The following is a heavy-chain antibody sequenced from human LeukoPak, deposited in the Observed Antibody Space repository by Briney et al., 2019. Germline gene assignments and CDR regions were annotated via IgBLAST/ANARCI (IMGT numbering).Heavy chain of an antibody. Sequence: TSETLSLTCTVSGGSISSSSYYWGWIRQPPGKGLEWIGSIYYSGSTYYNPSLKSRVTISVDTSKNQFSLKLSSVTAADTAVYYCARQDTYYDFWSGYSPIYYYYYYMDVWGKGTTVTVSS. CDR3: ARQDTYYDFWSGYSPIYYYYYYMDV. V-gene: IGHV4-39*01. J-gene: IGHJ6*03. CDR1: GGSISSSSYY. D-gene: IGHD3-3*01. CDR2: IYYSGST.